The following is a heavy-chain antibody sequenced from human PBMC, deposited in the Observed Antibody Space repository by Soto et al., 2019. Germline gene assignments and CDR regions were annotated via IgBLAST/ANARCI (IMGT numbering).Heavy chain of an antibody. J-gene: IGHJ4*02. CDR3: ARVNVLRFLEWLLHFDY. V-gene: IGHV3-7*01. CDR1: GFTFSSYW. CDR2: IKQDGSEK. D-gene: IGHD3-3*01. Sequence: EVQLVESGGGWVHLGGPLILSCAASGFTFSSYWISWVRQAPGKGLEGVANIKQDGSEKYYVDSVKGRFTISRDNAKNSLYLQMNSLRAEDTAVYYCARVNVLRFLEWLLHFDYWGQGTLVTVSS.